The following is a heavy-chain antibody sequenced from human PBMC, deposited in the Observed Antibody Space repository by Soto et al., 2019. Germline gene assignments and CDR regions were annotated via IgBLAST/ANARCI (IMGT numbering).Heavy chain of an antibody. V-gene: IGHV3-30-3*01. J-gene: IGHJ4*02. Sequence: QVQLVESGGGVVQPGRSLRLSCAASGFTFSSDAMHWVRQAPGKGLEWVAVISYHGNDKYYADSVKGRFTISRDNSKNTLYLQMNSLRAEDTALYFCARSKYYYDTSDYLDYWGQGTLVTVSS. CDR1: GFTFSSDA. D-gene: IGHD3-22*01. CDR3: ARSKYYYDTSDYLDY. CDR2: ISYHGNDK.